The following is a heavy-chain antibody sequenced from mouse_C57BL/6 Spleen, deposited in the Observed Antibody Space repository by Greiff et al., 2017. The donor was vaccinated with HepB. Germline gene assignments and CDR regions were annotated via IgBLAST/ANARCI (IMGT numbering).Heavy chain of an antibody. CDR3: ASGGGSAWFAY. CDR2: IYPRSGNT. CDR1: GYTFTSYG. Sequence: VQLQQSGAELARPGASVKLSCKASGYTFTSYGISWVKQRTGQGLEWIGEIYPRSGNTYYNEKFKGKATLTADKSSSTAYMELRSLTSEDTAVYVCASGGGSAWFAYWGQGTLVTVSA. V-gene: IGHV1-81*01. J-gene: IGHJ3*01.